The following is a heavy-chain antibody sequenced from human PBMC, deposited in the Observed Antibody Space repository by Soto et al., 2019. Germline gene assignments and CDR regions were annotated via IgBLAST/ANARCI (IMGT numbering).Heavy chain of an antibody. D-gene: IGHD4-4*01. CDR2: IYYSGST. CDR1: GGSISSSSYY. CDR3: ASVLKGNYGYYYYYGMDV. Sequence: SETLSLTCTVSGGSISSSSYYWGWIRQPPGKGLEWIGSIYYSGSTYYNPSLKSRVTISVDTSKNQFSLKLSSVTAADTAVYYCASVLKGNYGYYYYYGMDVWGQGTTVTVS. J-gene: IGHJ6*02. V-gene: IGHV4-39*01.